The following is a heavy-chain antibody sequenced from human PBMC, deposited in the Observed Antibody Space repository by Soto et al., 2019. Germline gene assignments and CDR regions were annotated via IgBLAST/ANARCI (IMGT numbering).Heavy chain of an antibody. Sequence: LRLSCAASGFTFSSYGMHWVRQAPGKGLEWVAVIWYDGSNKYYADSVKGRFTISRDNSKNTLYLQMNSLRAEDTAVYYCAGEYYYGSGSYYNYYYGMDVWGQGTTVTVYS. CDR3: AGEYYYGSGSYYNYYYGMDV. D-gene: IGHD3-10*01. V-gene: IGHV3-33*01. CDR1: GFTFSSYG. CDR2: IWYDGSNK. J-gene: IGHJ6*02.